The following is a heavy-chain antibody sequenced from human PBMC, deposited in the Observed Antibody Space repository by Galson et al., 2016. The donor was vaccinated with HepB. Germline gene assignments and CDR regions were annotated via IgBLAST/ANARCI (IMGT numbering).Heavy chain of an antibody. J-gene: IGHJ5*02. CDR2: IYFIGNT. CDR1: GGSIYTYY. V-gene: IGHV4-59*08. Sequence: SETLSLTCTVSGGSIYTYYWSWIRQPPGKGLEWIGFIYFIGNTDYNPSLKSRVTMSIDTSKNKFSLKLTSVTAADTAVYYCARHGASRDSFGNWFDPWGQGTLVTVSS. CDR3: ARHGASRDSFGNWFDP. D-gene: IGHD3-16*01.